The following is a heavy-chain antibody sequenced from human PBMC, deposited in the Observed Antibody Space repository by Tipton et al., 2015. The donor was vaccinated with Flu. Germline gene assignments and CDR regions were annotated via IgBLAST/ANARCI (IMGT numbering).Heavy chain of an antibody. D-gene: IGHD3-22*01. J-gene: IGHJ6*02. CDR2: MNPNSGNT. CDR3: ATATSADNYYYYYGMDV. V-gene: IGHV1-8*01. Sequence: QLVQSGAEVKKPGASVKVSCKASGYTFTSYDINWVRQATGQGLEWMGWMNPNSGNTGYAQKFQGRVTMTRNTSISTAYMELSSLRSEDTAVYYCATATSADNYYYYYGMDVWGQGTTVTVSS. CDR1: GYTFTSYD.